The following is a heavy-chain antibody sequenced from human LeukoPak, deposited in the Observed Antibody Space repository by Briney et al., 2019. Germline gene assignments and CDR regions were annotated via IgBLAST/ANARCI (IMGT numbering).Heavy chain of an antibody. D-gene: IGHD3-10*01. CDR1: GGSISSSSYY. J-gene: IGHJ4*02. Sequence: SETLSLTCTVSGGSISSSSYYWGWIRQPPGKGLEWIGSIYYSGSTYYNPSLKSQVTISVDTSKNQFSLKLSSVTAADTAMYYCARVRAGGSGSFDYWGQGTLVTVSS. V-gene: IGHV4-39*07. CDR3: ARVRAGGSGSFDY. CDR2: IYYSGST.